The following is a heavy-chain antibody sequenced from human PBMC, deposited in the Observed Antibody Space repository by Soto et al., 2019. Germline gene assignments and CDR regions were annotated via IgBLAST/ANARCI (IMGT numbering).Heavy chain of an antibody. CDR2: IGPYNGNT. V-gene: IGHV1-18*01. J-gene: IGHJ2*01. CDR3: ARCYCSVGSCYTCWHFDL. D-gene: IGHD2-15*01. CDR1: GYTFNNYG. Sequence: QVQLVQSGAEVKKPGASVKVSCKASGYTFNNYGISWVRQDPGQGLEWMGWIGPYNGNTDHAQNFQGRVTMTTDTSTNTAYMELRSLRSDDTALYYCARCYCSVGSCYTCWHFDLWGRGTLVTVSS.